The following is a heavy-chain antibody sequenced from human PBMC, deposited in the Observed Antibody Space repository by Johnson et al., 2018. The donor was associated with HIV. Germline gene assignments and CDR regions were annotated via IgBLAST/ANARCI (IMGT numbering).Heavy chain of an antibody. CDR3: AKDRTNWGYNSFDM. Sequence: QMLLVESGGGVVQPGRSLKLSCVGSGSIFSDYGMHWVRQAPGQGLAWVAAVWYDGNNKYYAKSVKGRFTVFRDNADNTVFLQMNRLRAEDTALYFCAKDRTNWGYNSFDMWGQGTFVTVS. J-gene: IGHJ3*02. CDR1: GSIFSDYG. CDR2: VWYDGNNK. V-gene: IGHV3-33*06. D-gene: IGHD5-24*01.